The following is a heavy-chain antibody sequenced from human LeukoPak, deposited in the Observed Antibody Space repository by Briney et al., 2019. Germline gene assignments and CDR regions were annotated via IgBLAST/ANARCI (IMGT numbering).Heavy chain of an antibody. V-gene: IGHV4-59*01. CDR1: RGSISTYY. J-gene: IGHJ3*02. Sequence: SETLSLTCSVSRGSISTYYWSWIRQPPGKGLEWLGYIYYSGSTNYNPSLKSRVTISVDTSKNQFSLNLRSVTAADTAVFYCARVHRLVPGPFHIWGQGTMVIVSS. CDR2: IYYSGST. CDR3: ARVHRLVPGPFHI. D-gene: IGHD6-6*01.